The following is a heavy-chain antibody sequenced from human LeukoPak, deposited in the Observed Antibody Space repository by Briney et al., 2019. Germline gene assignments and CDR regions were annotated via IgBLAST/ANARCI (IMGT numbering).Heavy chain of an antibody. CDR3: VRDGDDFNFDY. J-gene: IGHJ4*02. CDR2: VIRDGSFT. V-gene: IGHV3-74*01. CDR1: GFTIRSYW. Sequence: GGSLRLSCAASGFTIRSYWMHWVRQAPGKGLEWVSRVIRDGSFTNYADSVKGRFTISRDNAKNTLYLQMSSLRAEDTAVYFCVRDGDDFNFDYWGRGTLVTVSS. D-gene: IGHD5-24*01.